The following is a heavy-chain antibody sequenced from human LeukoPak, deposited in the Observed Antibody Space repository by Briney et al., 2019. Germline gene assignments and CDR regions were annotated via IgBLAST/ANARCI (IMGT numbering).Heavy chain of an antibody. J-gene: IGHJ3*02. Sequence: GGSLRLSCAASGFTFSSYAMHWVRQAPGKGLEWVAVISYDGSNKYYADSVKGRFTISRDNSKNTLYLQMNSLRAEDTAVYYCAKDYSGYDQRHDAFDIWGQGTMVTVSS. CDR3: AKDYSGYDQRHDAFDI. D-gene: IGHD5-12*01. CDR2: ISYDGSNK. CDR1: GFTFSSYA. V-gene: IGHV3-30-3*01.